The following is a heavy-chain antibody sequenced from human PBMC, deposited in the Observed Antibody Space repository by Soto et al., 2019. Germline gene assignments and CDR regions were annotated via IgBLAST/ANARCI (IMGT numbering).Heavy chain of an antibody. CDR2: IWYDGNNK. V-gene: IGHV3-33*06. D-gene: IGHD2-21*01. Sequence: PGGSLRLSCAASGFTFSSYGMHWVRQAPGKGLEWVAVIWYDGNNKYYADSVKGRFTISRDNSKNTLYLQMNSLRAEDTAVYYCAKALKAYLGGNPFDYWGQGTLVTVSS. J-gene: IGHJ4*02. CDR1: GFTFSSYG. CDR3: AKALKAYLGGNPFDY.